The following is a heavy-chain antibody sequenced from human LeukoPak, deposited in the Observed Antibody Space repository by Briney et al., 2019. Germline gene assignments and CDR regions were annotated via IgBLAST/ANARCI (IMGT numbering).Heavy chain of an antibody. CDR3: ATYSILNAREFRY. J-gene: IGHJ1*01. V-gene: IGHV3-7*01. D-gene: IGHD4-11*01. CDR1: GFTFSNSW. CDR2: VQHIGGET. Sequence: AGGSLGLSCAGSGFTFSNSWMGWVRQAPGKGLEWVANVQHIGGETYYVDSVKGRFTISRDNAKNSVYLQMNSLGADDTAVYYCATYSILNAREFRYWGQGTLVTVTS.